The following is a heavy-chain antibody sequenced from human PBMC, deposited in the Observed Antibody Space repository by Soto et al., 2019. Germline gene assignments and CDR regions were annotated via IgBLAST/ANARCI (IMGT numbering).Heavy chain of an antibody. V-gene: IGHV3-73*02. CDR1: GFTFSGSV. CDR2: IGRKANSYAT. Sequence: EVQLVESGGGLVQPGGSLKLSCAASGFTFSGSVMHWVRQASGKGLEWVGHIGRKANSYATTYAASVKGRFSISRDDSENTAYLQMNSLKTEDTAVYYCSSHDCSGDSCQRPNWGQGTLVTVSS. J-gene: IGHJ4*02. D-gene: IGHD2-15*01. CDR3: SSHDCSGDSCQRPN.